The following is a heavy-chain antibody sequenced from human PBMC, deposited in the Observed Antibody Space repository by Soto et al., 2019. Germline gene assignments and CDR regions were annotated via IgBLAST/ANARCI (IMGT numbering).Heavy chain of an antibody. V-gene: IGHV1-58*02. Sequence: QMELVQSGPEVKKPGTTVKVSCKASGFTFTSSTMQWVRQARGQRLEWVGWIVVGSGNTNYAQKFQGRVTITGDMSTSTAYMELSSLRPEDTAVYYCAAGKYDFWRGYDYWGQGTQVTVSS. J-gene: IGHJ4*02. CDR2: IVVGSGNT. CDR3: AAGKYDFWRGYDY. D-gene: IGHD3-3*01. CDR1: GFTFTSST.